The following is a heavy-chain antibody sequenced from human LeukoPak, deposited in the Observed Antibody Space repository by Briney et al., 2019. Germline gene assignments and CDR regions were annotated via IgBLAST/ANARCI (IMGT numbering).Heavy chain of an antibody. CDR1: GGSISSYY. CDR2: IYYSGST. Sequence: SETLSLTCTVSGGSISSYYWSWIRQPPGKGLEWIGYIYYSGSTNYNPSLKSRVTISVDTSKSQFSLKLSSVTAADTAVYYCARDPLHGVGVWPAAYDYWGQGTLVTVSS. D-gene: IGHD3-3*01. CDR3: ARDPLHGVGVWPAAYDY. V-gene: IGHV4-59*01. J-gene: IGHJ4*02.